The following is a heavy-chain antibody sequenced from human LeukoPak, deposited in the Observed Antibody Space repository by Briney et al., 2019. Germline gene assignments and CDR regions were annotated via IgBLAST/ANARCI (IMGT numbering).Heavy chain of an antibody. CDR3: ARGRSNAGRPLDY. J-gene: IGHJ4*02. V-gene: IGHV1-8*03. CDR1: GGTFSSYA. CDR2: MNPNSGNT. Sequence: GASVKVSCKASGGTFSSYAISWVRQAPGQGLEWMGWMNPNSGNTGYAQKFQGRVTITRNTSISTAYMELSSLRSEDTAVYYCARGRSNAGRPLDYWGQGTLVTVSS.